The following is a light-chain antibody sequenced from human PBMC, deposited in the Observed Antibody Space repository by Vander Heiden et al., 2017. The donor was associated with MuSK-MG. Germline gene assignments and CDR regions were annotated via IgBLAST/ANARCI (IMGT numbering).Light chain of an antibody. CDR1: SLRSDY. CDR2: GKN. J-gene: IGLJ3*02. CDR3: NSRDSSGNHLV. Sequence: SSELTQDPAVSVALGQTVRITCQGDSLRSDYASWYQQKSGQAPVLVIYGKNSRPSGIPDRFSGSRSGNTASLTTTGAQAEEEADYYCNSRDSSGNHLVFGGGTKLTVL. V-gene: IGLV3-19*01.